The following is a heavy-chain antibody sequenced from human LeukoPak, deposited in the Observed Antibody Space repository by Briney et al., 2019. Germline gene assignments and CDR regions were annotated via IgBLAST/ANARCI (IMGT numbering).Heavy chain of an antibody. CDR1: GGSISSSSYY. CDR2: IYYSGST. CDR3: ARRGSSRYREYYFDY. Sequence: SETLSLTCTVSGGSISSSSYYWGWIRQPPGKGLEWIGSIYYSGSTYYNPSLKSRVTISVDTSKNQFSLKLSSVTAADTAVYYCARRGSSRYREYYFDYWGQGTLVTVSS. V-gene: IGHV4-39*01. D-gene: IGHD6-19*01. J-gene: IGHJ4*02.